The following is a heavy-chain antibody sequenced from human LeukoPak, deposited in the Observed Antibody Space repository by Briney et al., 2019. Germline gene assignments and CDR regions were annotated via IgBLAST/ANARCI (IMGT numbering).Heavy chain of an antibody. CDR3: ARELWFVNAPGSWFDP. Sequence: SETLSLTCAVSGDSISSGDYSWSWIRQPSGKGLEWIGYIFHSGSSYYNPSLKSRVTISVDKSKNQFSLRLTSVTAVDTAVYYCARELWFVNAPGSWFDPWGQGTLVTVSS. D-gene: IGHD3-10*01. CDR2: IFHSGSS. J-gene: IGHJ5*02. CDR1: GDSISSGDYS. V-gene: IGHV4-30-2*01.